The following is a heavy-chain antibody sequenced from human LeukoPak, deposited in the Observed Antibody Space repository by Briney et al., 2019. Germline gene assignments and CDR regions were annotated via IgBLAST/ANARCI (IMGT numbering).Heavy chain of an antibody. CDR1: VYTFTIYG. CDR3: ARDQEDTAMVNFDY. CDR2: ISAYNGNT. J-gene: IGHJ4*02. Sequence: ASVNVSFKSSVYTFTIYGISWVRQAPGQGLEWMGWISAYNGNTNYAQKLQGRVTMTTDTSTSTAYMELRSLRSDDTAVYYCARDQEDTAMVNFDYWGQGTLVTVSS. V-gene: IGHV1-18*01. D-gene: IGHD5-18*01.